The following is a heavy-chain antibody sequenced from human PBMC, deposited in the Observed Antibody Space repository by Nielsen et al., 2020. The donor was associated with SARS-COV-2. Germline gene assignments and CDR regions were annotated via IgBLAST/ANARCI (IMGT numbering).Heavy chain of an antibody. J-gene: IGHJ4*02. Sequence: VRQMPGKGLEWMGRIDPSDSYTNYSPSFQGHVTISADKSISTAYLQWSSLKASDTAMYYCARHVSYCGGDCYSWGYFDYWGQGTLGTVSS. D-gene: IGHD2-21*02. CDR3: ARHVSYCGGDCYSWGYFDY. CDR2: IDPSDSYT. V-gene: IGHV5-10-1*01.